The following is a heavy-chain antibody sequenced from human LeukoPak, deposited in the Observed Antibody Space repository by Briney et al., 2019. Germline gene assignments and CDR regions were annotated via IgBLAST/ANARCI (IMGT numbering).Heavy chain of an antibody. CDR2: IKPNSGVT. V-gene: IGHV1-2*02. CDR1: GYNFTDCY. J-gene: IGHJ5*01. Sequence: ASVKVSCKTSGYNFTDCYIHGVRQAPGQGLEWMGLIKPNSGVTKYAEKFQGRVTMTTETSMSTAFMELSRLRSDDTADYYCARDPPMAGTPSLDSWGQGTPVIVSS. D-gene: IGHD6-19*01. CDR3: ARDPPMAGTPSLDS.